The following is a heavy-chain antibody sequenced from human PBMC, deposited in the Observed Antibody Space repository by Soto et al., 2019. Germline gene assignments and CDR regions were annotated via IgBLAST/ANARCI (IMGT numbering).Heavy chain of an antibody. J-gene: IGHJ6*02. CDR3: ARDVAAACTAYYYYGMDV. CDR2: INPSGGST. V-gene: IGHV1-46*03. CDR1: GYTFTSYY. Sequence: ASVKVSCKASGYTFTSYYMHWVRQAPGQGLEWMGIINPSGGSTSYAQKFQGRVTMTRDTSTSTVYMELSSLRSEDTAVYYCARDVAAACTAYYYYGMDVWGQGTTVTVSS. D-gene: IGHD6-13*01.